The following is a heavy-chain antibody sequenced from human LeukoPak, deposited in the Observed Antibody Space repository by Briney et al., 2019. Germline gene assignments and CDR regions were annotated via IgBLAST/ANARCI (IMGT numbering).Heavy chain of an antibody. CDR1: GGTFSSYA. Sequence: SVKVSCKASGGTFSSYAISWVRQALGQGLEWMGGIIPIFGTANYAQKFQGRVTITADESTSTAYMELSSLRSEDTAVYYCARAPIVGATNYYYYMDVWGKGTTVTVSS. J-gene: IGHJ6*03. CDR3: ARAPIVGATNYYYYMDV. D-gene: IGHD1-26*01. CDR2: IIPIFGTA. V-gene: IGHV1-69*13.